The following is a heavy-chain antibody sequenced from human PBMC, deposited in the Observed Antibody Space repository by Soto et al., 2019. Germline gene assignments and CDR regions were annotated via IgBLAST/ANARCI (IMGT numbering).Heavy chain of an antibody. V-gene: IGHV3-30*04. CDR2: ISRDGSNK. J-gene: IGHJ4*02. D-gene: IGHD3-10*01. Sequence: SLRPSCAASGFTFRSYAIRWVRPAPGKGQEWVAVISRDGSNKYYVYSAKGRFTLSRDNSKDTVYLQMNSLGDEDSAMFYCARSRSGAVADSFDFWGQGTLVTVSS. CDR3: ARSRSGAVADSFDF. CDR1: GFTFRSYA.